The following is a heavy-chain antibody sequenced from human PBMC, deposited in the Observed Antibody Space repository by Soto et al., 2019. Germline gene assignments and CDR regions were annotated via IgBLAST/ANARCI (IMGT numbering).Heavy chain of an antibody. CDR3: AKSIRTTFSVYDY. V-gene: IGHV3-23*01. CDR2: ISGSGYNT. CDR1: GFTFTSFT. D-gene: IGHD4-17*01. Sequence: EVQLLQSGGALVQPGGSLRLSCAASGFTFTSFTMNWVRQAPGKGLEWVSAISGSGYNTYDADSGRGRFTISRDNSKNMVYLQMNSLRGDDTAVYFCAKSIRTTFSVYDYWGQGALVTVSS. J-gene: IGHJ4*02.